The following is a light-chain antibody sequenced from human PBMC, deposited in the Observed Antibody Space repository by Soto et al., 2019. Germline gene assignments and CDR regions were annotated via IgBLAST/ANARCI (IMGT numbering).Light chain of an antibody. V-gene: IGKV2-24*01. J-gene: IGKJ1*01. CDR2: KIS. Sequence: DIVLTQAPLSSPVTLGQPASISCRSSQSLVHSDGNTYLSWLHHMPGQPPRLLIYKISKRFSGVPDRFIGSGAGTAFTLTITRVEAADVGVYYCMQATHSPWAFGQGTKVEIK. CDR3: MQATHSPWA. CDR1: QSLVHSDGNTY.